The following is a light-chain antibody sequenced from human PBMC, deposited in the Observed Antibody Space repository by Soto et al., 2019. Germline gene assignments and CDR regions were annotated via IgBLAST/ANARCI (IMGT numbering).Light chain of an antibody. V-gene: IGLV2-14*01. Sequence: QSVLTQPASVSGSPGQSITISCTGTSSDVGSYNYVSWYQQYPGKVPKLMIYEVSTRPSGVSSRFSGSKSGNTASLTISGLQAEDEADYYCSSYSSSSTVFGTGTKLTVL. CDR1: SSDVGSYNY. CDR3: SSYSSSSTV. CDR2: EVS. J-gene: IGLJ1*01.